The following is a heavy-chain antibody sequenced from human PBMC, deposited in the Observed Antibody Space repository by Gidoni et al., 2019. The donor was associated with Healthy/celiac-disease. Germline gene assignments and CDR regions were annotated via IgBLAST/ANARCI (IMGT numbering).Heavy chain of an antibody. V-gene: IGHV1-18*01. D-gene: IGHD2-15*01. J-gene: IGHJ4*02. CDR1: GYTFTSYG. CDR3: ARDLMRYCSGGSCYPDY. Sequence: QVQLVQSGAEVKKPGASVKVSCTASGYTFTSYGISWVRQAPGQGLEWMGWISAYNGNTNYAQKLQGRVTMTTDTSTSTAYMELRSLRSDDTAVYYCARDLMRYCSGGSCYPDYWGQGTLVTVSS. CDR2: ISAYNGNT.